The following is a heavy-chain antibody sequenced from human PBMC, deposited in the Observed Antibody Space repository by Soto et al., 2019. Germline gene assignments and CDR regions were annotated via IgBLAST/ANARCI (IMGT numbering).Heavy chain of an antibody. CDR1: GFTFRSYG. CDR3: AKTLLPSYGGTWFAP. V-gene: IGHV3-30*18. J-gene: IGHJ5*02. CDR2: ISYDGSNK. Sequence: GGSLRLSCAASGFTFRSYGMHWVRQAPGKGLEWVAVISYDGSNKYYADSVKGRFTISRDNSKNTLYLQINSLRAEDTAVYYCAKTLLPSYGGTWFAPWGKETLVTVPS. D-gene: IGHD3-16*01.